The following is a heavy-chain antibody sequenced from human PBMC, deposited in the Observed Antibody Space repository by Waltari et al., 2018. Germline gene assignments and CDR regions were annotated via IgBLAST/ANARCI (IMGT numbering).Heavy chain of an antibody. V-gene: IGHV4-59*11. D-gene: IGHD3-9*01. CDR2: IYYSGST. J-gene: IGHJ3*02. CDR1: GGSISSHY. Sequence: QVQLQESGPGLVKPSETLSLTCTVSGGSISSHYWSWIRQPPGKGLEWIGYIYYSGSTTYNPSLKSRVTISVDTSKNQFSLKLSSVTAADTAVYYCARVRRNYDILTGYLDAFDIWGQGTMVTVSS. CDR3: ARVRRNYDILTGYLDAFDI.